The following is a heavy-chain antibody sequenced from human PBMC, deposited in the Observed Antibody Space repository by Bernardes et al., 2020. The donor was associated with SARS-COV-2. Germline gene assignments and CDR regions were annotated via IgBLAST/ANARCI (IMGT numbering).Heavy chain of an antibody. CDR1: GGSISDYY. Sequence: SETLSLTCTVSGGSISDYYWSWIRKPPGKGLEWIGFIHDSGSTHYNPSLNSRVTMSADTSKNQVSLKLTSVTAADTAVYYCAKRRHDSGSSFDYWGQGTLVTVSS. J-gene: IGHJ4*02. V-gene: IGHV4-59*01. CDR2: IHDSGST. CDR3: AKRRHDSGSSFDY. D-gene: IGHD3-10*01.